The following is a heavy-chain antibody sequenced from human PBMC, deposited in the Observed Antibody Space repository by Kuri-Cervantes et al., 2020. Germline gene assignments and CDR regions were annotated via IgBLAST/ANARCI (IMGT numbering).Heavy chain of an antibody. CDR2: INPNSGGT. Sequence: ASVKVSCKASGYTFTGYYMHWVRQAPGQGLEWMGWINPNSGGTNYAQKFQGRVTMTRDTSISTAYMELSRLRSNDTAVYYCARGWEDGDYFGYYYYGMDVRGQGTTVTVSS. V-gene: IGHV1-2*02. D-gene: IGHD4-17*01. CDR3: ARGWEDGDYFGYYYYGMDV. CDR1: GYTFTGYY. J-gene: IGHJ6*02.